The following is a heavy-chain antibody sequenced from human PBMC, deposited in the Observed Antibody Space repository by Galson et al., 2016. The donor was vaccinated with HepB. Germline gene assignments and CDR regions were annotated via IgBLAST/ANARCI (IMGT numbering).Heavy chain of an antibody. J-gene: IGHJ3*02. CDR3: ARDRSRFSSGYYTGARDVFAT. D-gene: IGHD3-3*01. V-gene: IGHV3-21*01. Sequence: SLRLSCAASGFTFSTYTMNWVRQAPGKGLEWVSYLSSTSTYIDYADSVKGRFTISRENAKNSLYLQMNSLRAADTAVYYCARDRSRFSSGYYTGARDVFATWGQGTVVTVSS. CDR1: GFTFSTYT. CDR2: LSSTSTYI.